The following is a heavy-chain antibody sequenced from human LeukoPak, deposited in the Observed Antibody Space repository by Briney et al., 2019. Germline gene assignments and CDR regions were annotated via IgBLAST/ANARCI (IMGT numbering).Heavy chain of an antibody. CDR3: ARITFPELELGGYFDY. J-gene: IGHJ4*02. V-gene: IGHV4-30-2*01. D-gene: IGHD1-7*01. Sequence: SQTLSLTCTVSGGSISSGGYYWSWIRQPPGKGLEWIGYIYHSGSTYYNPSLKSRVTISVDRSKNQFSLKLSSVTAADTAVYYCARITFPELELGGYFDYWGQGTLVTVSS. CDR1: GGSISSGGYY. CDR2: IYHSGST.